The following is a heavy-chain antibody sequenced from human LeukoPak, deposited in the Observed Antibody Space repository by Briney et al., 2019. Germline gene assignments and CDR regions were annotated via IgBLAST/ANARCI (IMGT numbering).Heavy chain of an antibody. D-gene: IGHD6-13*01. Sequence: SETLSLTCTVSGGSISSYSWSCIRQPPGKGLEWIGYIYYSGSANYNPSLKSRVTISIHTSKNQFSLKLSSVTAADTAVYYCARVKQLGYGYYFDNSGPGTLVTVSS. J-gene: IGHJ4*02. CDR2: IYYSGSA. V-gene: IGHV4-59*01. CDR3: ARVKQLGYGYYFDN. CDR1: GGSISSYS.